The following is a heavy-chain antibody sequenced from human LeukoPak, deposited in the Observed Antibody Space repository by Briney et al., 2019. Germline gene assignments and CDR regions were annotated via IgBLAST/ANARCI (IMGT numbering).Heavy chain of an antibody. D-gene: IGHD6-13*01. J-gene: IGHJ6*02. CDR2: ISACNGNT. CDR3: ARDPLRSTWSTYYNALDV. Sequence: ASVKVSCKASGYSFTSYAINWVRQAPGQGLEWMGWISACNGNTDYAQKLQGRVTMTTDTSTSTAYMELRSLTSDDTAVYYCARDPLRSTWSTYYNALDVWGQGTTVTVS. V-gene: IGHV1-18*01. CDR1: GYSFTSYA.